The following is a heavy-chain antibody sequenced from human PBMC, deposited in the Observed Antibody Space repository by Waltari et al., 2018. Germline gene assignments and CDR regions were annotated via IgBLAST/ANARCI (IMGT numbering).Heavy chain of an antibody. CDR1: GGSINTAY. Sequence: QVQLQESGPGLVKPSETLSLTCTVSGGSINTAYWSWIRQFPGGGLEWIGYRYHSGSTNYNPSLESRVTISVDMSKNQFSLRLSAVTAADTAVYYCAKSRSGYSSDWFDPWGQGTLVTVSS. V-gene: IGHV4-59*01. CDR2: RYHSGST. CDR3: AKSRSGYSSDWFDP. J-gene: IGHJ5*02. D-gene: IGHD5-18*01.